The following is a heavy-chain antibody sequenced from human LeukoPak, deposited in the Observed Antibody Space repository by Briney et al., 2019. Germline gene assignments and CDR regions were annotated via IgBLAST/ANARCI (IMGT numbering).Heavy chain of an antibody. J-gene: IGHJ3*02. D-gene: IGHD2-21*01. Sequence: PGGSLRLSCAASGFTFSDYFMSWIRQAPGKGLEWVSYISSSTSYTYHIDSVKGRFTISRDNAKNSLYLQMNSLRAEDTAVYYCARDRVSARAFDIWGQGTVVTVSS. CDR3: ARDRVSARAFDI. V-gene: IGHV3-11*06. CDR1: GFTFSDYF. CDR2: ISSSTSYT.